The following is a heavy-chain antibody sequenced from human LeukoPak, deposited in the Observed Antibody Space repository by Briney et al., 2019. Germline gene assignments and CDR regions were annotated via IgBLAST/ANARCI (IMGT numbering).Heavy chain of an antibody. CDR2: ISSSSTYI. CDR1: GFNFRSCS. CDR3: ARDESNTWSTLEY. V-gene: IGHV3-21*01. D-gene: IGHD6-13*01. J-gene: IGHJ4*02. Sequence: GGSLRLSCAASGFNFRSCSMNWVRQAPGKGLEWASSISSSSTYIYYADSVKGRFTISRDNAKNSLYLQMNSLRAEDTAVYYCARDESNTWSTLEYWGQGTLVAVSS.